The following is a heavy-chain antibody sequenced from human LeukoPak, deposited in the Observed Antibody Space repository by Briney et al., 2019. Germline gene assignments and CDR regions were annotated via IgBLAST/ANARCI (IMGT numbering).Heavy chain of an antibody. Sequence: SETLSLTCTVSGDSISSSFYYWGWIRQPPGKGLEWIGNIYYSGSTYYNPSLKSRVTISVDTSKNQFSLKLSSVTAADTAVYYCARRYTSPSRWFDPWGQGTLVTVSS. CDR1: GDSISSSFYY. CDR3: ARRYTSPSRWFDP. CDR2: IYYSGST. J-gene: IGHJ5*02. D-gene: IGHD6-13*01. V-gene: IGHV4-39*07.